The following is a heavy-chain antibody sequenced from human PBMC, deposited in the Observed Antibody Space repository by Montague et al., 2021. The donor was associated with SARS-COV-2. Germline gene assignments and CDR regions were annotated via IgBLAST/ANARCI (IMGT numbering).Heavy chain of an antibody. J-gene: IGHJ3*01. CDR3: VIDDAFDV. CDR2: LRWDSSGI. Sequence: SLRLSCAGSGFSFDDHAMHWVRQASGKGLEWVSGLRWDSSGIRYADSVEGRFTISRHKAKNPLFLHTNTLRPEDTALYYCVIDDAFDVWGQGTMVTVSS. CDR1: GFSFDDHA. V-gene: IGHV3-9*01.